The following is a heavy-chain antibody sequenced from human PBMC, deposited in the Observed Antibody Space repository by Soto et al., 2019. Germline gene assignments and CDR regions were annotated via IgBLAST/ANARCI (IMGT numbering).Heavy chain of an antibody. D-gene: IGHD3-10*01. V-gene: IGHV3-53*02. CDR1: GFTVSSNY. Sequence: EVQLVATGGGLIQPGGSLRLSCAASGFTVSSNYMSWVRQAPGKGLEWVSVIYSGGSTYYADSVKGRFTISRDNSKNTLYLQMNSLRAEDTAVYYCARVWFGEFSFDYWGQGTLVTVSS. J-gene: IGHJ4*02. CDR3: ARVWFGEFSFDY. CDR2: IYSGGST.